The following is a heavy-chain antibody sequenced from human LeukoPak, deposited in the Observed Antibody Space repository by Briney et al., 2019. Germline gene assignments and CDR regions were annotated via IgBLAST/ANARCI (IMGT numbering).Heavy chain of an antibody. D-gene: IGHD3-10*01. Sequence: GGSLRLSCAASGFTFSSYSMNWVRQAPGKGLEWVSYISSSSSTIYYVDSVKGRFTISRDNAKNSLYLQMNSLRAEDTAVYYCARESSTSYGSGSYGLDYWGQGTLVTVSS. CDR3: ARESSTSYGSGSYGLDY. V-gene: IGHV3-48*01. CDR1: GFTFSSYS. J-gene: IGHJ4*02. CDR2: ISSSSSTI.